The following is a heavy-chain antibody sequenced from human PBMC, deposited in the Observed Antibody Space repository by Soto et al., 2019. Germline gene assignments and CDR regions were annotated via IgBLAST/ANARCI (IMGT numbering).Heavy chain of an antibody. J-gene: IGHJ6*02. V-gene: IGHV1-46*01. CDR3: ARGIGGSGEGYYYGMDV. CDR2: INPSGGST. Sequence: ASVKVSCKASGYTFTSYYMHWVRQAPGQGLELIGIINPSGGSTSYAQKFQGRVTMTRDTSTITVYMELSSLRSEDTAVYYCARGIGGSGEGYYYGMDVWGQGTTVTVSS. CDR1: GYTFTSYY. D-gene: IGHD2-15*01.